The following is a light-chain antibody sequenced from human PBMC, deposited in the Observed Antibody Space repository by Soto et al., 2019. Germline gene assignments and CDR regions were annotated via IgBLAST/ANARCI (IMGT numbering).Light chain of an antibody. V-gene: IGKV1-5*03. CDR3: QQYNSYPWT. Sequence: DIQMTQSPSTLSASVGDRVTITCRASHSISSWLAWYQQKPGKAPKLLIYKASSLESGVPSRFRGGGSGTEFTLTISSLQPDDFATHYCQQYNSYPWTFGQGTKVEIK. CDR2: KAS. CDR1: HSISSW. J-gene: IGKJ1*01.